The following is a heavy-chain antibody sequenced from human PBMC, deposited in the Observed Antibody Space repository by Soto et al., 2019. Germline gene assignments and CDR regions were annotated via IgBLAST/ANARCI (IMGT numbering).Heavy chain of an antibody. Sequence: SGFTFSSYGMHWVRQAPGKGLEWVAVISYDGSNKYYADSVKGRFTISRDNSKNTLYLQMNSLRAVDTATYYCARFSYYYGSGSRFLDYWGQGTLVTVSS. CDR3: ARFSYYYGSGSRFLDY. D-gene: IGHD3-10*01. CDR1: GFTFSSYG. V-gene: IGHV3-30*03. CDR2: ISYDGSNK. J-gene: IGHJ4*02.